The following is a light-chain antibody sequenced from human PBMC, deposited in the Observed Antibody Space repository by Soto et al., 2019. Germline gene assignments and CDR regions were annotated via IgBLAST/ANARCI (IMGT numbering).Light chain of an antibody. Sequence: DVQMTQSPSTLSASIGDTVTITCRASQTVVSWLAWYHQKPGRPPKLLIYMASILESGVPSRFSGRGSGTEFTLTISGLQPDDLGTYYCQQYNSYPKTFAEGTKLDI. CDR1: QTVVSW. CDR3: QQYNSYPKT. CDR2: MAS. J-gene: IGKJ2*01. V-gene: IGKV1-5*03.